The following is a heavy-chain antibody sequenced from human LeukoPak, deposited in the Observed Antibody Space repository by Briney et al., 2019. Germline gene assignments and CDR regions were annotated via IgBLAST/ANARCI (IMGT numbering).Heavy chain of an antibody. V-gene: IGHV4-59*08. J-gene: IGHJ4*02. CDR2: IYYSGST. CDR3: ARHGYCSGGSCYWDY. Sequence: SETLSLTYTVPGGSISPYYWSWIRQPPGSGLEWIPHIYYSGSTSYNPSPKSRVAISVDTSNNEVSLKLSSVTAADTAVYYCARHGYCSGGSCYWDYWGQGTLVTVSS. D-gene: IGHD2-15*01. CDR1: GGSISPYY.